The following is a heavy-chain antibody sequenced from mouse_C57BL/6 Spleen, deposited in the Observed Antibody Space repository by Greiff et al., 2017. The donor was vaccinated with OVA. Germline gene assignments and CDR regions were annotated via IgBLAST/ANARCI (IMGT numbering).Heavy chain of an antibody. CDR2: INPNYGTT. D-gene: IGHD1-1*01. V-gene: IGHV1-39*01. CDR3: ARSSAVVAFYAMDY. J-gene: IGHJ4*01. Sequence: EVQLQQSGPELVKPGASVNISCKASGYSFTDYNMNWVKQSNGKSLEWIGVINPNYGTTSYNQKFKGKATLTVDQSSSTAYMQLNSLTSEDSAVYYCARSSAVVAFYAMDYWGQGTSVTVSS. CDR1: GYSFTDYN.